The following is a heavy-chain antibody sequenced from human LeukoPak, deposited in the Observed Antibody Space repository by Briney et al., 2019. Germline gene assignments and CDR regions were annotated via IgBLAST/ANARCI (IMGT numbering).Heavy chain of an antibody. J-gene: IGHJ3*02. V-gene: IGHV1-46*03. CDR2: INPSGGST. Sequence: GASVKVSCKASGGTFSSYAISWVRQAPGQGLEWMGIINPSGGSTSYAQKFQGRVTMTRDTSTSTVYMELSSLRSEDTAVYYCAGEWELNAFDIWGQGTMVTVSS. CDR1: GGTFSSYA. D-gene: IGHD1-26*01. CDR3: AGEWELNAFDI.